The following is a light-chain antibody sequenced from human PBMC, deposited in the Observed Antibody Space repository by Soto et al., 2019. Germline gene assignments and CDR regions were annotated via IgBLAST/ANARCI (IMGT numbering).Light chain of an antibody. V-gene: IGKV3-11*01. CDR1: QTVRNF. Sequence: EIVMTQSPATLFLSSGERATLSCRASQTVRNFLGWYQQKPGQAPRLLIYNVSTTATGIPDRISGSESGTEFTLTIRSLEPADFAVYYGQQRSNWPPITFGQGTRLEIK. CDR2: NVS. J-gene: IGKJ5*01. CDR3: QQRSNWPPIT.